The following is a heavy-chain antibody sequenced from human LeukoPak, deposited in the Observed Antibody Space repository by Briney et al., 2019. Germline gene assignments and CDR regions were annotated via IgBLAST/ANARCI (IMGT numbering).Heavy chain of an antibody. CDR3: ARRISYGYYFDY. D-gene: IGHD5-18*01. CDR2: IDPSDSYT. J-gene: IGHJ4*02. CDR1: GYRFTSYW. V-gene: IGHV5-10-1*01. Sequence: GESLKISCKGSGYRFTSYWISWVRQMPGTGLEWMGRIDPSDSYTNYSPSFQGHVTISADKSINTAYLQWSSLKASDTAMYYCARRISYGYYFDYWGQGTLVTVSS.